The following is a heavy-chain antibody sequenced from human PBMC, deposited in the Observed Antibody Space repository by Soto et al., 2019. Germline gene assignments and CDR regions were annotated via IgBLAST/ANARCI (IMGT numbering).Heavy chain of an antibody. J-gene: IGHJ4*02. CDR2: SRDKGNSYST. CDR3: TRSITGTTSSDY. D-gene: IGHD1-7*01. V-gene: IGHV3-72*01. Sequence: EVQLVESGGGLVQPGGSLRLSCAGSGFTFSDYYIDWVRQAPGKGLEWVGRSRDKGNSYSTDYAASVKGRFTISRDASKNSLFLQMNCLKTEDTALYYCTRSITGTTSSDYWGQGTLVSVSS. CDR1: GFTFSDYY.